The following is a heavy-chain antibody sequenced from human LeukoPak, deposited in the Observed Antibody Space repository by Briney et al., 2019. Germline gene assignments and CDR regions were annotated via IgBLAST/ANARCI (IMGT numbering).Heavy chain of an antibody. D-gene: IGHD6-13*01. CDR1: GDSVSSGSSY. CDR2: IYYSGST. V-gene: IGHV4-61*01. J-gene: IGHJ4*02. CDR3: ARDAPESSSWYGTANYYFDY. Sequence: PSETLSLTCTVSGDSVSSGSSYWNWVRQPPGRGLEWIGYIYYSGSTNYNPSLKSRVTISVDTSKNQFSLKLSSVTAADTAVYYCARDAPESSSWYGTANYYFDYWGQGTLVTVSS.